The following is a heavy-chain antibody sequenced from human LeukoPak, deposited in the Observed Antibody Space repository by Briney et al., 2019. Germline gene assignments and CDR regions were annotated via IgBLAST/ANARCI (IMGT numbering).Heavy chain of an antibody. D-gene: IGHD6-19*01. V-gene: IGHV3-23*01. Sequence: GGSLRLSCAASGFTFSSYAMSWVRQAPGKGLEWVSAISGGGGSTYYADSVKGRFTISRDNSKNTLYLQMNSLRAEDTAVYYCAKTPTIAVAGTGGHFDYWGQGTLVTVSS. CDR2: ISGGGGST. CDR1: GFTFSSYA. J-gene: IGHJ4*02. CDR3: AKTPTIAVAGTGGHFDY.